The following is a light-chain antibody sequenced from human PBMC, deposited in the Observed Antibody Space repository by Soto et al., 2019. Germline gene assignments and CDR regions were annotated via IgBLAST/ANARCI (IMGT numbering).Light chain of an antibody. J-gene: IGLJ1*01. CDR3: AAWEYLLNWYV. V-gene: IGLV1-44*01. CDR2: SNN. Sequence: SVLTQPPSAYGTPGQRVTISCSGSSSNIGSNTVNWYQQLPGKAPKLLIYSNNQRPSVVPDRFSGSKSGTSAYLAISGLQSEDEAYFYCAAWEYLLNWYVFETVTKGTVL. CDR1: SSNIGSNT.